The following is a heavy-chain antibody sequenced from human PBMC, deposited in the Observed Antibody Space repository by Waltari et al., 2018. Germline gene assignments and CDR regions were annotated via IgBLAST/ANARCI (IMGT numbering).Heavy chain of an antibody. D-gene: IGHD4-17*01. CDR2: IYTSGRT. CDR1: GGSISSGTYY. J-gene: IGHJ3*02. V-gene: IGHV4-61*02. Sequence: QVQLQESGPGLVKPSQTLSLTCTVSGGSISSGTYYWTWIRQPAGKGLEWIGRIYTSGRTNYNPSLKSRPIISVDTSKNQFSRKLTSVTAADTAVYYCAGQGDYYAFDIWGQGTMLTVSS. CDR3: AGQGDYYAFDI.